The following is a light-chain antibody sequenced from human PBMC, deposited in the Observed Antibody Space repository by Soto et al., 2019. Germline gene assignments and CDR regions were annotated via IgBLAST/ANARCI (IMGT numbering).Light chain of an antibody. V-gene: IGKV1-39*01. CDR2: AAS. Sequence: DIQMTQSPSSLSASVGDRVTITCRASQSISSYLNWYQQKPGKAPKLLIYAASSLQSGVPSRFSGSGSGTDFTLTISSLQPEDFATYYCQQSSTFGGGIKVDIK. CDR1: QSISSY. CDR3: QQSST. J-gene: IGKJ4*01.